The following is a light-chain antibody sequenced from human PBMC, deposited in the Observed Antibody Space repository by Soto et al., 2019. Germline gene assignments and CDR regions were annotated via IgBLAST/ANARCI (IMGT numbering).Light chain of an antibody. J-gene: IGKJ1*01. V-gene: IGKV3-20*01. Sequence: EIVLTQSPGTLSLSPGERATLSCRASQSVSNNYVAWYQQKPGQAPRLLIYGASSRATGTPDRFSGSGSGTDFTLTISRLEPEDLAVYYCQQYGSSPRTFGQGTEVDIK. CDR3: QQYGSSPRT. CDR1: QSVSNNY. CDR2: GAS.